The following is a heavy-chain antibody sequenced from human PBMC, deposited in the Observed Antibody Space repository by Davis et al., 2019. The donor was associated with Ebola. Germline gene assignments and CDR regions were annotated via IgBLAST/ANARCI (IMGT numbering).Heavy chain of an antibody. CDR3: VRDRNDYSDHDDAFDL. V-gene: IGHV3-30*09. D-gene: IGHD4-11*01. CDR2: IVYDGTNK. Sequence: GESLKISCSASGFAFGNYAMHWVRQTPGRGLEWVALIVYDGTNKFYVESVRGRFVISRDTAKNNLFLEMNRLTSDDTGIYFCVRDRNDYSDHDDAFDLWGQGTTVTVS. J-gene: IGHJ3*01. CDR1: GFAFGNYA.